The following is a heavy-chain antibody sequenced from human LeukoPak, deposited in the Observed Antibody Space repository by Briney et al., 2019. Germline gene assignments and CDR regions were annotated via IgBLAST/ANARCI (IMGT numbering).Heavy chain of an antibody. V-gene: IGHV1-2*06. D-gene: IGHD1-26*01. CDR2: INPNSGDT. CDR1: GGTFSSYA. J-gene: IGHJ4*02. CDR3: ARGDGSGGSFVDF. Sequence: ASVKVSCKASGGTFSSYAISWVRQAPGQGLEWMGRINPNSGDTSYAQNFQGRVTMTRDTSISTAYIELSRLRSDDTAVYYCARGDGSGGSFVDFWGQGTLVTVSS.